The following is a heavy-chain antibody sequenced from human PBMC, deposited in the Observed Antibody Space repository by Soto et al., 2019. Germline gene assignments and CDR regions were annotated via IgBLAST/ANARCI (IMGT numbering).Heavy chain of an antibody. CDR2: ISYSGGST. Sequence: EVQLLESGGGLVQPGGSLTLSCAASGFTFSSYAMTWVRQAPGKGLEWVSAISYSGGSTFYADSVKGRFTISRDNSKNTLYLQMTSLRAEDTAVYYCANWNYGSGSYSKFDNWGQGTLVTVSS. J-gene: IGHJ4*02. V-gene: IGHV3-23*01. CDR3: ANWNYGSGSYSKFDN. CDR1: GFTFSSYA. D-gene: IGHD3-10*01.